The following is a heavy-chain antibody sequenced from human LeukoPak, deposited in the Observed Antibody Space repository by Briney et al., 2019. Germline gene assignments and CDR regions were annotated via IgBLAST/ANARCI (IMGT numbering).Heavy chain of an antibody. J-gene: IGHJ3*02. CDR3: ARSYNTMVRDDAFDI. D-gene: IGHD3-10*01. Sequence: GGSLRLSCAASGFTFSSYEMNWVRQAPGKGLEWVSYISSSGSTIYYADSVKGRFTISRDNAKNSLYLQMNSLRAEDTAVCYCARSYNTMVRDDAFDIWGQGTMVTVSS. CDR1: GFTFSSYE. CDR2: ISSSGSTI. V-gene: IGHV3-48*03.